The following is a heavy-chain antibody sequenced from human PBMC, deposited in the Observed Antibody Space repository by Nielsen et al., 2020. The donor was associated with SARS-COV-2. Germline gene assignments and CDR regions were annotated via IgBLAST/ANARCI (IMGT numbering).Heavy chain of an antibody. J-gene: IGHJ4*02. V-gene: IGHV3-9*01. D-gene: IGHD4-17*01. CDR3: AKLYGDYGGGDY. Sequence: GQSLTLSCAASAFTFADYAMHWVRPAPGKGLEWVSGTSWNSGSIGYADSVKGRFTISRDNAKKSLYLQMNSLRAEDTALYYCAKLYGDYGGGDYWGQGTLVTVSS. CDR1: AFTFADYA. CDR2: TSWNSGSI.